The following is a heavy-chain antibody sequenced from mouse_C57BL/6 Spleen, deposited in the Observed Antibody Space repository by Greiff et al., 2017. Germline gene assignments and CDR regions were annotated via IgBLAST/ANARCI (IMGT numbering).Heavy chain of an antibody. V-gene: IGHV1-18*01. Sequence: EVKLQESGPELVKPGASVKIPCKASGYTFTDYNMDWVKQSHGKSLEWIGDINPNNGGTIYNQKFKGKATLTVDKSSSTAYMELRSLTSEDTAVYYCARHWDGAWFAYWGQGTLVTVSA. CDR3: ARHWDGAWFAY. CDR2: INPNNGGT. J-gene: IGHJ3*01. CDR1: GYTFTDYN. D-gene: IGHD4-1*01.